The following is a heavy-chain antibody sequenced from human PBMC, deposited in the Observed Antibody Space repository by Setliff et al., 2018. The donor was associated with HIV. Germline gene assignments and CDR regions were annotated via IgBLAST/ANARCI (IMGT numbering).Heavy chain of an antibody. CDR1: GGSISSHY. CDR2: IYYNGIT. D-gene: IGHD6-19*01. V-gene: IGHV4-59*08. CDR3: ARGRRSSGWYVYH. J-gene: IGHJ4*02. Sequence: PSETLSLTCTVSGGSISSHYRSWIRQPPGKGLEWIGSIYYNGITNYNPSLKSRVTVSVDTSKNQFSLKLSSVTAADTAVYYCARGRRSSGWYVYHWGQGTLVTVSS.